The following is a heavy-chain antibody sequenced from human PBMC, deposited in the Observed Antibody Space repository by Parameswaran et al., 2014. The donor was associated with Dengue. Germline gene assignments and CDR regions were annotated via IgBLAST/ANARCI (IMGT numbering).Heavy chain of an antibody. J-gene: IGHJ3*02. D-gene: IGHD3-22*01. CDR2: IYPGDSDT. V-gene: IGHV5-51*01. CDR3: ARQSSYSSGITDAFDI. Sequence: VRQMPGKGLEWMGIIYPGDSDTRYSPSFQGQVTISADKSISTAYLQWSSLKASDTAMYYCARQSSYSSGITDAFDIWGQGTMVTVSS.